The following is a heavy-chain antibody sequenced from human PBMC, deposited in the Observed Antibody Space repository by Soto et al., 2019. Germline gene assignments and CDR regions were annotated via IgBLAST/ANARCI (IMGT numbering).Heavy chain of an antibody. CDR2: ISYDGSNK. CDR3: ARTYRGSYRADY. J-gene: IGHJ4*02. CDR1: GFTFSSYA. V-gene: IGHV3-30-3*01. Sequence: QVQLVESGGGVVQPGRSLRLSCAASGFTFSSYAMHWVRQAPGKGLEWVAVISYDGSNKYYADSVKGRFTISRDNSKNTLYLQMNSLRAEDTAVYYCARTYRGSYRADYWGQGTLVTVSS. D-gene: IGHD1-26*01.